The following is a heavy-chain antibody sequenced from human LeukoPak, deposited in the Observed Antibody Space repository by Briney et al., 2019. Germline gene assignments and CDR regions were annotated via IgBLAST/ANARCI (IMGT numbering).Heavy chain of an antibody. Sequence: ASVKVSCKASGSTFTDDYIHWVRQAPGQGLEWMGSINPTGDGTHYAQRFQGRITMTRDTSITTAYMELSSLRSDDTAVYYCARESGNIGFDYWGQGTLVTVSS. CDR2: INPTGDGT. D-gene: IGHD3-10*01. CDR1: GSTFTDDY. CDR3: ARESGNIGFDY. J-gene: IGHJ4*02. V-gene: IGHV1-2*02.